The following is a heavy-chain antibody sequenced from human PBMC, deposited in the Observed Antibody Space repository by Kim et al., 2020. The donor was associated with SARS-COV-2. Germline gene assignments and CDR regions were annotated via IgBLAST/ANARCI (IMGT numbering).Heavy chain of an antibody. CDR2: IWYDGSNK. J-gene: IGHJ4*02. D-gene: IGHD1-26*01. CDR1: GFTFSSYG. Sequence: GGSLRLSCAASGFTFSSYGMHWVRQAPGKGLEWVAVIWYDGSNKYYADSVKGRFTISRDNSKNTLYLQMNSLRAEDTAVYYCAKDVGGYSGPLGYWGQGTLVTVSS. CDR3: AKDVGGYSGPLGY. V-gene: IGHV3-33*06.